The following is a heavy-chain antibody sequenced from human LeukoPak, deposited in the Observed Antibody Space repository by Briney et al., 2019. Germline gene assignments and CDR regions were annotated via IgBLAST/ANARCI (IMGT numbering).Heavy chain of an antibody. J-gene: IGHJ6*03. D-gene: IGHD3-16*02. V-gene: IGHV1-69*05. CDR1: GGTFSSYA. CDR3: AAYVWGSYRYYYYYYMDV. Sequence: GASVKVSCKASGGTFSSYAISWVRQAPGQGLEWMGGIIPIFGTANYAQKFQGRVTITTDGSKSTAYMELSSLRSEDTAVFYCAAYVWGSYRYYYYYYMDVWGKGTTVTVSS. CDR2: IIPIFGTA.